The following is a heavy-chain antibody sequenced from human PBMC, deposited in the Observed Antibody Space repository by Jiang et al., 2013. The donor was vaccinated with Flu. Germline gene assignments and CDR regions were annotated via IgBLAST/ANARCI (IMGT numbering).Heavy chain of an antibody. CDR1: GFSLTTSAMC. CDR2: IYWDDAK. J-gene: IGHJ4*02. V-gene: IGHV2-70*01. Sequence: KPTQTLTLTCTFSGFSLTTSAMCVSWIRQPPGKALEWLALIYWDDAKYYSTSPSLKSRLTITKDTSKSQVILTMTNMDPVDTATYYCVRTWDDSRGYPYRIFDYWGQGNPGSPSPQ. D-gene: IGHD3-22*01. CDR3: VRTWDDSRGYPYRIFDY.